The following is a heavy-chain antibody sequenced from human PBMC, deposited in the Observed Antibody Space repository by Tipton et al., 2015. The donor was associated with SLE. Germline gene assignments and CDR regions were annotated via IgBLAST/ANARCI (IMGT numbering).Heavy chain of an antibody. V-gene: IGHV4-38-2*02. Sequence: TLSLTCTVSGYSISSGYYWGWIRQPPGKGLEWIGSIHHHGRTYYNPSLKSRVNISVDTSKNQFSLKLSSVTAADTAVYYCVRDSYIWYFDLWGRGTLVTVSS. CDR2: IHHHGRT. CDR1: GYSISSGYY. J-gene: IGHJ2*01. CDR3: VRDSYIWYFDL. D-gene: IGHD4-11*01.